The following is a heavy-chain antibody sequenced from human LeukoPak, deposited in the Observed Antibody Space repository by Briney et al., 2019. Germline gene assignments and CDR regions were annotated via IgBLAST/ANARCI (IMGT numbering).Heavy chain of an antibody. V-gene: IGHV4-39*01. J-gene: IGHJ4*02. CDR2: IYYSGST. CDR1: GGSISSSSYY. D-gene: IGHD4-23*01. CDR3: ASVDYGGTIFDY. Sequence: SETLSLTCTVSGGSISSSSYYWGWIRQPPGKGLEWIGSIYYSGSTYYNPSLKSRVTISVDTSKNQFSLKLSSVTAADTAVYYCASVDYGGTIFDYWGQGTLVTVSS.